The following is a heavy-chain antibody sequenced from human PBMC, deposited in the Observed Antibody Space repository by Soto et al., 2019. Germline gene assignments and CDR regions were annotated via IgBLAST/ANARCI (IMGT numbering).Heavy chain of an antibody. Sequence: GGSLRLSCAASGFTFNDHGMTWVRQAPGKGLEWVSTINTGGDTTYYADSVKGRFTISRDNSRDTFYLQMNSLRGDDTAIYYCAKDRERGNYLFYGMDVWGQGTTVTVSS. V-gene: IGHV3-23*01. CDR2: INTGGDTT. CDR3: AKDRERGNYLFYGMDV. CDR1: GFTFNDHG. J-gene: IGHJ6*02. D-gene: IGHD1-26*01.